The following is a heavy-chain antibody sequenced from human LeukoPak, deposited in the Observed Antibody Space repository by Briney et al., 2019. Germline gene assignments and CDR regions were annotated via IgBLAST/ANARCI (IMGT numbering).Heavy chain of an antibody. CDR2: IYTSGST. CDR3: ARVSVYSSGWFDP. D-gene: IGHD6-19*01. CDR1: GGSISSYY. V-gene: IGHV4-4*07. Sequence: SETLSLTCTVSGGSISSYYWSWIRQPAGKGLEWIGRIYTSGSTNYNPSLKSRVTMTRDTSTSTVYMELSSLRSEDTAVYYCARVSVYSSGWFDPWGQGTLVTVSS. J-gene: IGHJ5*02.